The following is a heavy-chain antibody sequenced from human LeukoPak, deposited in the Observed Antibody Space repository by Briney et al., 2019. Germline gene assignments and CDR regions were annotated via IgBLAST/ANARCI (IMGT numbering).Heavy chain of an antibody. V-gene: IGHV3-30*18. Sequence: QAGGSLRLSCAASGFTFSSHGMQWVRQAPGKGLEWVAVISHDGSITYYANSVKGRFTISRDNSKNTLYLQMNSLRAEDTAVYFCAKESGGPGSSYQAFLDYWGQGTLVTVSS. D-gene: IGHD1-26*01. CDR2: ISHDGSIT. CDR1: GFTFSSHG. CDR3: AKESGGPGSSYQAFLDY. J-gene: IGHJ4*02.